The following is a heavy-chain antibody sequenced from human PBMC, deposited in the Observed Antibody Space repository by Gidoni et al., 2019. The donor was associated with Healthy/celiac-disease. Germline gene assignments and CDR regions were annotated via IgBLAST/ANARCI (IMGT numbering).Heavy chain of an antibody. D-gene: IGHD2-15*01. V-gene: IGHV3-33*01. Sequence: QVQLVESGGGVVQPGRSLRLSCAASGFTFSSYGMHWVRQAPGKGLEWVAVIWYDGSNKYYADSVKGRFTISRDNSKNTLYLQMNSLRAEDTAVYYCARVPTPAGYYMDVWGKGTTVTVSS. CDR3: ARVPTPAGYYMDV. CDR2: IWYDGSNK. J-gene: IGHJ6*03. CDR1: GFTFSSYG.